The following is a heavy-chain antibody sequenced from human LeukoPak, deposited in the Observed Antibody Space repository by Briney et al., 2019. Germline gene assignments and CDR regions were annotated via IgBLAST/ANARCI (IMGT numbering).Heavy chain of an antibody. V-gene: IGHV4-30-2*01. CDR2: IYHSGST. Sequence: PSETLSLTCTVSGGSISSGGYYWSWMRQPPGKGLEWIGYIYHSGSTYYNPSLKSRVTISVDRSKNQFSLKLSSVTAADTAVYYCAREVWSSSWYGVDYWGQGTLVTVSS. CDR3: AREVWSSSWYGVDY. J-gene: IGHJ4*02. CDR1: GGSISSGGYY. D-gene: IGHD6-13*01.